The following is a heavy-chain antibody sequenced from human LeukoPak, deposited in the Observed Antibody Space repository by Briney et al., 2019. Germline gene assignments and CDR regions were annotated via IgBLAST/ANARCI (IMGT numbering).Heavy chain of an antibody. V-gene: IGHV1-69*04. J-gene: IGHJ4*02. CDR3: AIKYYYDSSGYFDY. Sequence: ASVKVSCKASGGTYSGYAISWVRQAPGQGLEWMGRIIPIFGIANYAQKFQGRVTITADKSTSTAYMELSSLRSEDTAVYYCAIKYYYDSSGYFDYWGQGTLVTVSS. CDR2: IIPIFGIA. D-gene: IGHD3-22*01. CDR1: GGTYSGYA.